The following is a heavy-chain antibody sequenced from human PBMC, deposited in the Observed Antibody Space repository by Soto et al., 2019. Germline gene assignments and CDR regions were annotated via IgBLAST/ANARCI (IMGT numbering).Heavy chain of an antibody. CDR2: IYYSGST. D-gene: IGHD3-10*01. J-gene: IGHJ6*02. V-gene: IGHV4-31*03. CDR3: ARDDPGYYYGSGSYSDYYYGMDV. CDR1: GGSISSGGYY. Sequence: QVQLQESGPGLVKPSQTLSLTCTVSGGSISSGGYYWSWIRQHPGKGLEWIGYIYYSGSTYYNPSLKSRVTISVDTSKNQFSLKLSSVTAADTAVYYCARDDPGYYYGSGSYSDYYYGMDVWGQGTTVTVSS.